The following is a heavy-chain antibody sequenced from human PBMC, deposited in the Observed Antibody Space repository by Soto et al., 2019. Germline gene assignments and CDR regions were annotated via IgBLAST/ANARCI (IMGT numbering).Heavy chain of an antibody. V-gene: IGHV4-31*03. CDR1: GGSISSGGYY. CDR2: IYYSVST. CDR3: AKISPSRSTMLLAV. D-gene: IGHD3-10*01. J-gene: IGHJ4*02. Sequence: SETLSLTCTVSGGSISSGGYYCSWIRQHPGKGLEWIGYIYYSVSTYYNPSLKSRVTISVDTSKNQFSLKLSSVTAADTAVYYCAKISPSRSTMLLAVWGQGTLVTVSS.